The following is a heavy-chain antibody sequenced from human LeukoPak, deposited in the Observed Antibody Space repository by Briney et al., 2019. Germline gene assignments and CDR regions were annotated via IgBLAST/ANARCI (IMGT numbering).Heavy chain of an antibody. V-gene: IGHV3-30*03. CDR1: GFTFSSYG. J-gene: IGHJ4*02. CDR2: ISYDGSNK. Sequence: PGGSLRLSCAASGFTFSSYGMHWVRQAPGKGLEWVAVISYDGSNKYYADSVKGRFTISRDNSKNTLYLQMNSLRAEDTAVYYCARDQGKFGIAAAGIDYWGQGTLVTVSS. CDR3: ARDQGKFGIAAAGIDY. D-gene: IGHD6-13*01.